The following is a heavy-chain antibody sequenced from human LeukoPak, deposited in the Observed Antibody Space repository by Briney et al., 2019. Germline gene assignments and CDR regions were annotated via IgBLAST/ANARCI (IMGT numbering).Heavy chain of an antibody. J-gene: IGHJ3*02. V-gene: IGHV3-30-3*01. Sequence: PGGSLRLSCAASGFTFSNYAMHWVRQAPGKGLEWVPVISYDGSDKYYADSVKGRFSISRDNSKNTLYLQMDRQGAEDTAVYYCARGDGRFTEYRSGYEYVFEMWGQGTMVTVSS. CDR2: ISYDGSDK. CDR1: GFTFSNYA. D-gene: IGHD3-22*01. CDR3: ARGDGRFTEYRSGYEYVFEM.